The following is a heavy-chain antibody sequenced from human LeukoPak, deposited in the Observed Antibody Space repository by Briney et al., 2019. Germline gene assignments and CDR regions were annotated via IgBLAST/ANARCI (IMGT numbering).Heavy chain of an antibody. Sequence: GGSLRLSCAASGFTFISYSMNWVRQAPGKGLEWVSSISSSSSYIYYADSVKGRFTISIDNAKNSLYLQMNSLRAEDTAVYYCARDGLNTAMVLYLGQGTLVTVSS. CDR1: GFTFISYS. CDR3: ARDGLNTAMVLY. J-gene: IGHJ4*02. V-gene: IGHV3-21*01. D-gene: IGHD5-18*01. CDR2: ISSSSSYI.